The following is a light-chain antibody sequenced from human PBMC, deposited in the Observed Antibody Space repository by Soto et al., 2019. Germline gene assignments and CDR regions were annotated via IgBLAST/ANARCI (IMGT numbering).Light chain of an antibody. V-gene: IGKV4-1*01. CDR2: WAS. CDR1: QSVLYSSNNKNY. Sequence: DIVMTQSPDSLAVSLGERATINCKSSQSVLYSSNNKNYLAWYQQKPGQPPKLLIYWASTRESGVPDRFSGSGSGTTFTLTLSSLQAEDVAVYYCQQYYSTPPHTFGGGTKVEIK. J-gene: IGKJ4*01. CDR3: QQYYSTPPHT.